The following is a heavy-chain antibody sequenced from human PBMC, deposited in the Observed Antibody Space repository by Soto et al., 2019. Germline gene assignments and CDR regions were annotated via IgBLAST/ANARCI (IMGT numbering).Heavy chain of an antibody. V-gene: IGHV4-4*07. J-gene: IGHJ4*02. CDR2: IYTSANT. D-gene: IGHD1-7*01. CDR1: GGSISSYH. Sequence: SETLSLTCTVSGGSISSYHWSWIRQSAGKGLEWIGRIYTSANTHYNPSLKSRVTVSIDTSKNQFFLTVNSVTAADSAVYYCARESGDNWDYEAYWGQGTPVTVSS. CDR3: ARESGDNWDYEAY.